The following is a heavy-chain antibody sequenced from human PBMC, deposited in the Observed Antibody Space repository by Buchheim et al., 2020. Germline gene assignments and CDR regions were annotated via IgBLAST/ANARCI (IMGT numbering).Heavy chain of an antibody. CDR2: INHRGST. J-gene: IGHJ4*02. CDR3: ARRIVVPAAILGYYFDY. V-gene: IGHV4-34*01. D-gene: IGHD2-2*01. Sequence: QVQLQQWGAGLLKPSETLSLTCAVYGGSFSGYYWSWIRQPPGKGLEWIGEINHRGSTNYNPSLKSRVTISVDTSKNQFSLKLSSVTAADTAVYYCARRIVVPAAILGYYFDYWGQGTL. CDR1: GGSFSGYY.